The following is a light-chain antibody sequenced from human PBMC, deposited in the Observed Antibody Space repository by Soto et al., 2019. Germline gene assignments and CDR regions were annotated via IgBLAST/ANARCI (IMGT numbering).Light chain of an antibody. CDR2: GAS. Sequence: EIVLTQSPGTLSLSPGERATLSCRASQSVSGSFLAWYQQKPGQAPRLLIYGASSRATGIPDRFSGSGSGTDFTLTISRLEPEDFAVYYWHQYGSTPHTFGQGTKLEIK. CDR1: QSVSGSF. J-gene: IGKJ2*01. CDR3: HQYGSTPHT. V-gene: IGKV3-20*01.